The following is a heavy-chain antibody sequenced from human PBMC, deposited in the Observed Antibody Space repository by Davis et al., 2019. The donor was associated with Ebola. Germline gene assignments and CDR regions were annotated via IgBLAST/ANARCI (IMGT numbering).Heavy chain of an antibody. D-gene: IGHD6-19*01. CDR2: IYRDGRT. J-gene: IGHJ3*01. CDR1: GFIVSDKY. Sequence: GESLKISCAASGFIVSDKYMSWVRQAPGKGLEWVSVIYRDGRTYHADSVKGRFTISRDNSKNTLYLQMNGLRVEDTAIYYCAKDTSNVWFDVWGPGTMVTVSS. CDR3: AKDTSNVWFDV. V-gene: IGHV3-53*01.